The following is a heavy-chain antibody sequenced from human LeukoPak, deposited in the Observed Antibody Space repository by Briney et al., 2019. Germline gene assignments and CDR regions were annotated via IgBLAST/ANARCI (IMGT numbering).Heavy chain of an antibody. CDR3: ARDPYYDFWSGYYMYYYYGMDV. CDR1: GGSISSYY. Sequence: PSETLSLTCTVSGGSISSYYWSWIQQPAGKGLEWIGRIYTSGSTNYNPSLKSRVTMSVDTSKNQFSLKLSSVTAADTAVYYCARDPYYDFWSGYYMYYYYGMDVWGQGTTVTVSS. CDR2: IYTSGST. D-gene: IGHD3-3*01. V-gene: IGHV4-4*07. J-gene: IGHJ6*02.